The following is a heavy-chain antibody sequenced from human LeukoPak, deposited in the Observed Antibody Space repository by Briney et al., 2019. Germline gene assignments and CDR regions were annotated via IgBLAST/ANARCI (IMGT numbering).Heavy chain of an antibody. Sequence: GGSLRLSCAASGFTFSGYSMNWVRQAPGKGLEWVSYISSSGETIYYADSVKGRFTISRDNAKNSLYLQMRSLRAEDTAVYYCARDPPTVLADFDYWGQGTLVTVSS. J-gene: IGHJ4*02. V-gene: IGHV3-48*04. D-gene: IGHD2-8*02. CDR1: GFTFSGYS. CDR3: ARDPPTVLADFDY. CDR2: ISSSGETI.